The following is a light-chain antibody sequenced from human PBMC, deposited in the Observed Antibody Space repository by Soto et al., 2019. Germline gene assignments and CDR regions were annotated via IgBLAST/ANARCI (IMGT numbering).Light chain of an antibody. CDR2: AAS. CDR3: QQSYSTPIT. V-gene: IGKV1-39*01. Sequence: DLQMTHSPSSLSASVGDRVTITCRASQSISSYLNWYQQKPGKAPKLLIYAASSLQSGVPSRFSGSGSGTDFTLTISSLQPEDFAAYYCQQSYSTPITLGQGTRLEIK. J-gene: IGKJ5*01. CDR1: QSISSY.